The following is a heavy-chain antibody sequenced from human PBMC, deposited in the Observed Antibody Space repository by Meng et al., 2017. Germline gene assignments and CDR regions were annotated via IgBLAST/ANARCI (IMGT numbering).Heavy chain of an antibody. D-gene: IGHD3-10*01. V-gene: IGHV1-69*01. CDR3: ATGSGSYPLVKY. CDR1: GGTFSSYV. J-gene: IGHJ4*02. Sequence: QLVQSGAGGKKPGSSVKVSCKASGGTFSSYVISWVRQAPGQGLEWMGGIIPIFGTANYEQKCQGRVTITADESTSTAYMELSSLRSEDTAVYYCATGSGSYPLVKYWGQGTLVTVSS. CDR2: IIPIFGTA.